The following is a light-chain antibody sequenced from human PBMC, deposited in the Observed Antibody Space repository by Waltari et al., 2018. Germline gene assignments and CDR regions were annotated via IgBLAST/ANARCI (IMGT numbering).Light chain of an antibody. CDR2: DAS. Sequence: EIVLTQSPATLSLSPGERATLSCRASQSVSSHLAWYQQKPGQAPRLLIYDASNRATGIPARFSGSGSGTDFTITISSLEPEDFAVYYCQQRSNWPLTFGGGTKVEIK. V-gene: IGKV3-11*01. CDR1: QSVSSH. J-gene: IGKJ4*01. CDR3: QQRSNWPLT.